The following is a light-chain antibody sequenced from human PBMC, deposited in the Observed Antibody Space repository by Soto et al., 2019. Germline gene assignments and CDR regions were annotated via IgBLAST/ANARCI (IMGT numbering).Light chain of an antibody. CDR3: LQCHTRPRVT. V-gene: IGKV3-15*01. CDR1: QSISSD. CDR2: NAS. Sequence: EIVMTQSPATLSVSPGERATLSCRASQSISSDLAWYQQKPGQAPRLLISNASTRATGIPTRFTGSGSGTESTLTVSGQQTEEFAHYICLQCHTRPRVTFGQGTRMEIK. J-gene: IGKJ5*01.